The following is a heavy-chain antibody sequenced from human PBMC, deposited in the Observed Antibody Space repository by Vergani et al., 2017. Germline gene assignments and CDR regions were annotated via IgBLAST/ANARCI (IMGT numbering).Heavy chain of an antibody. CDR1: GFTFSSYA. J-gene: IGHJ4*02. Sequence: QVQLVQSGGGVVQPGRSLRLSCAASGFTFSSYAMHWVRQAPGKGLEWVAVISYDGSNKYYADSVKGRFTISRDNSKNTLYLQMNSLRAEDTAVYYCASAGSLGELLPLDYWGQGTLVTVSS. CDR3: ASAGSLGELLPLDY. D-gene: IGHD3-16*01. V-gene: IGHV3-30-3*01. CDR2: ISYDGSNK.